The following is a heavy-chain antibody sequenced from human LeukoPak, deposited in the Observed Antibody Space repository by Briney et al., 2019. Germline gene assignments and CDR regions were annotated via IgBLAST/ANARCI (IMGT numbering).Heavy chain of an antibody. V-gene: IGHV3-33*06. CDR3: AKGFSYCSGGSCYPNTYYYYYMDV. CDR1: GFTFSSYG. J-gene: IGHJ6*03. D-gene: IGHD2-15*01. Sequence: GGSLRLSCAASGFTFSSYGMHWVRQAPGKGLEWVAVIWYDGSNKYYADSVKGRFTISRDNSKNTLYLQMNGLRAEDTAVYYCAKGFSYCSGGSCYPNTYYYYYMDVWGKGTTVTVSS. CDR2: IWYDGSNK.